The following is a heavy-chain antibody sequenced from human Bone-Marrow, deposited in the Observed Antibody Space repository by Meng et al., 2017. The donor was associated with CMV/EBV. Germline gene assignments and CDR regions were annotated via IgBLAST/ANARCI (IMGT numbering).Heavy chain of an antibody. CDR1: GGSISSYY. CDR3: ASIYDFVGALDY. CDR2: IYYSGST. V-gene: IGHV4-59*01. J-gene: IGHJ4*02. D-gene: IGHD3-3*01. Sequence: SETLSLTCTVSGGSISSYYWSWIRQPPGKGLEWIGYIYYSGSTNYNPSLKSRVTISVDTSKNQFSLKLSSVTAADTAVYYCASIYDFVGALDYCGQGTQVTVSS.